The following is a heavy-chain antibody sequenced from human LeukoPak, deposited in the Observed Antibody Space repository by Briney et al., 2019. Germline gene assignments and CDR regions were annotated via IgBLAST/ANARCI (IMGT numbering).Heavy chain of an antibody. V-gene: IGHV1-69*05. J-gene: IGHJ5*02. CDR1: GCTFTSYA. CDR3: ARVTHDSSGYYYWFDP. Sequence: SVKVSCKASGCTFTSYAISWVRQAPGQGLEWMGGIIPIFGTANYSQKFQGRVTITTDESTSTAYMELSSLRSEDTAVYYCARVTHDSSGYYYWFDPWGQGTPVTVSS. CDR2: IIPIFGTA. D-gene: IGHD3-22*01.